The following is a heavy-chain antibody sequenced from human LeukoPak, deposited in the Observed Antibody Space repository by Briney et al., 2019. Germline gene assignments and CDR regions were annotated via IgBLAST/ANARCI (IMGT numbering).Heavy chain of an antibody. CDR3: ARVVRGAVTSNWFDP. CDR2: ISNSGTT. D-gene: IGHD4-17*01. CDR1: GGSINDYY. Sequence: SETLSLTCTVSGGSINDYYWTWIRQAPGKGLEWIGYISNSGTTDYNPSLKGRVTMSVDTSKNSFSLNLTSVSAADTAMYYCARVVRGAVTSNWFDPWGQGTLVTVSS. J-gene: IGHJ5*02. V-gene: IGHV4-59*01.